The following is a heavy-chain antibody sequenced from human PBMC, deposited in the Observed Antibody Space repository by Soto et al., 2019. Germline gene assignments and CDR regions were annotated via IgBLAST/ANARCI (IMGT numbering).Heavy chain of an antibody. V-gene: IGHV3-23*01. J-gene: IGHJ5*02. CDR2: ISGSGDDR. CDR3: ATAYYDSRGFQDR. D-gene: IGHD3-22*01. CDR1: GFTCSNYV. Sequence: PGGSLRLSCDTSGFTCSNYVMTWVRQAPGRGLEWVSSISGSGDDRSYADSVKGRFTISRDNSEKTLYLQMNSLRAEDTATYFCATAYYDSRGFQDRWGQGT.